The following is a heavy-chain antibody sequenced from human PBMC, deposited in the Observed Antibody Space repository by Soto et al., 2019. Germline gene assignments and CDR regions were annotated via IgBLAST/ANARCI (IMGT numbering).Heavy chain of an antibody. J-gene: IGHJ1*01. CDR3: ARSSVAGAGYFQH. Sequence: SETLSLTCTVSGGSVSGGVYYWNWIRQHPEKGLEWIGYIYYSGSTYYNPSLRSRVTISADTSKNQFSLKLSSVTVADTAVYYCARSSVAGAGYFQHWGQGTQVTVSS. V-gene: IGHV4-31*03. D-gene: IGHD6-19*01. CDR1: GGSVSGGVYY. CDR2: IYYSGST.